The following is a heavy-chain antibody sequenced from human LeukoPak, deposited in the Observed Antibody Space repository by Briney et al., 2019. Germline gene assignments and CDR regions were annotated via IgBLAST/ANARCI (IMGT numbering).Heavy chain of an antibody. Sequence: SETLSLTCSVSGGSVSSYYWSWIRQSPGKGLEWIGYIHNSGRTNYNPSLKSRVTGFVDTSKNQVSLRLSSVTAADTAVYYCATVSSSSLGAGAFDIWGQGTMVSVS. D-gene: IGHD6-6*01. J-gene: IGHJ3*02. V-gene: IGHV4-4*08. CDR2: IHNSGRT. CDR1: GGSVSSYY. CDR3: ATVSSSSLGAGAFDI.